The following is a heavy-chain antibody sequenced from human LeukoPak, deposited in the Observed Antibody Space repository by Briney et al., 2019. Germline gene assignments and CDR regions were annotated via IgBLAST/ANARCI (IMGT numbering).Heavy chain of an antibody. Sequence: SETLSLICTVSGGSISSSSYYWGWIRQPPGKGLEWIGSIYYSGSTYYNPSLKSRVTISVDTSKNQFSLKLSSVTAADTAVYYCARDSGWYLTRFDYWGQGTLVTVSS. J-gene: IGHJ4*02. CDR3: ARDSGWYLTRFDY. CDR1: GGSISSSSYY. CDR2: IYYSGST. V-gene: IGHV4-39*07. D-gene: IGHD6-19*01.